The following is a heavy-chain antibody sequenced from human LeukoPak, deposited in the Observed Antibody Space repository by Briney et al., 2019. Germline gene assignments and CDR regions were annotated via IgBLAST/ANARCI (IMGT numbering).Heavy chain of an antibody. J-gene: IGHJ4*02. V-gene: IGHV4-61*02. CDR2: IHTRGST. D-gene: IGHD3-10*01. Sequence: SQTLSLTCTVSGGSISSGTYYWSWIRQPAGKGLEWIGRIHTRGSTNYNPSLKSRVTISVDTSKNQFSLKLSSVTAADTAVYYCARGPASTELWLDYFDYWGQGTLVTVSS. CDR1: GGSISSGTYY. CDR3: ARGPASTELWLDYFDY.